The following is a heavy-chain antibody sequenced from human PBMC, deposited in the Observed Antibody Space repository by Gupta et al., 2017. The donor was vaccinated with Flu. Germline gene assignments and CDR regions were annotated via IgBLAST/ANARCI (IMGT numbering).Heavy chain of an antibody. CDR3: ATARQKWLFAT. Sequence: TLTNYFLHWIKQAPGKGLQWMGLIEHTDGEAMEADNFQERLIITAETSIGTAYMQLKSLRSEDTAVYYCATARQKWLFATWGQGNLVTVSS. CDR1: TLTNYF. D-gene: IGHD6-19*01. J-gene: IGHJ5*02. CDR2: IEHTDGEA. V-gene: IGHV1-69-2*01.